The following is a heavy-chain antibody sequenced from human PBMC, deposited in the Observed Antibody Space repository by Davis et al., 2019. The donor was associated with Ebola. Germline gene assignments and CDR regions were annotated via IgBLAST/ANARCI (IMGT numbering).Heavy chain of an antibody. D-gene: IGHD6-13*01. CDR3: ARGDLGGKQLVY. V-gene: IGHV4-34*01. CDR1: PCSFLGSY. CDR2: INHSGST. Sequence: SETLSLTCPVSPCSFLGSYWSWIRQPPGKGLEWIGEINHSGSTNYNPSLKSRVTISVDTSKNQFSLQLNSLTAADTAVYYCARGDLGGKQLVYWGQGTLVTVSS. J-gene: IGHJ4*02.